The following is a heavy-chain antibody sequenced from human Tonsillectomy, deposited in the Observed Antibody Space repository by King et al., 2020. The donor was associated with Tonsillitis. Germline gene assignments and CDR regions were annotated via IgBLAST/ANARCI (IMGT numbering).Heavy chain of an antibody. D-gene: IGHD3-22*01. Sequence: QVQLVQSGGGVVQPGKSLRLSCAASGFTFSRYGMHWVRQAPGKGLEWVAVIWYDGNNKIYADSVKGRFTISRDNSQNTLFLQMNSLRAEDTAMYYCAKATGTYSYDTSGSYHDYWGQGTLVTVSS. CDR3: AKATGTYSYDTSGSYHDY. J-gene: IGHJ4*02. V-gene: IGHV3-33*06. CDR2: IWYDGNNK. CDR1: GFTFSRYG.